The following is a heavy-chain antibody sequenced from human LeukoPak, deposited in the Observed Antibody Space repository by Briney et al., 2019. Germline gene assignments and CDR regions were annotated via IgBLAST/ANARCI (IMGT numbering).Heavy chain of an antibody. CDR2: IYYSGGT. J-gene: IGHJ5*01. D-gene: IGHD7-27*01. Sequence: SETLSLTCAVSDYSISSSNWWAWIRQPPGKGLEWIGYIYYSGGTYYNPSLKSRVTMSVGTSKNHFSLKVSSVTAVDTAVYYCVKKVAGVAWFDSWGQGTLVTVSS. CDR1: DYSISSSNW. CDR3: VKKVAGVAWFDS. V-gene: IGHV4-28*01.